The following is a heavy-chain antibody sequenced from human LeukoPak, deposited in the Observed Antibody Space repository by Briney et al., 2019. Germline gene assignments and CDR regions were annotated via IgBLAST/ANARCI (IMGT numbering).Heavy chain of an antibody. J-gene: IGHJ4*02. CDR2: IYYSGST. D-gene: IGHD6-13*01. V-gene: IGHV4-59*01. Sequence: PSETLSLTCTVSGGSISSSYWSWIRQPPGKGLEWIGYIYYSGSTNYNPSLKSRVTISIDTSKSQFSLKLSSVTAADTAVYYCAESTLDSSWYPGDWGQGTLVTVSS. CDR1: GGSISSSY. CDR3: AESTLDSSWYPGD.